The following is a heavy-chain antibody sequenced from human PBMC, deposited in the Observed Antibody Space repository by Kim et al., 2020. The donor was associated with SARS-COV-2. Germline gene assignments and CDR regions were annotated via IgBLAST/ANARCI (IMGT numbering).Heavy chain of an antibody. V-gene: IGHV3-23*01. CDR1: GFEFSTYA. CDR2: LSGSSSWT. D-gene: IGHD3-16*01. CDR3: AKDYWGTGGGNYNPHFDY. Sequence: GGSLRLSCAASGFEFSTYAMSWVRLVSGKGLEWVSTLSGSSSWTYYIDSVKGRFTISRDNSKNTLYLQMNSLRGEDTAVYYCAKDYWGTGGGNYNPHFDYWGQGTLVTVSS. J-gene: IGHJ4*02.